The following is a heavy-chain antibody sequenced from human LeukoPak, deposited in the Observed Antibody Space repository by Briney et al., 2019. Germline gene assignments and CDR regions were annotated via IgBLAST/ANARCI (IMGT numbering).Heavy chain of an antibody. CDR2: ISSTSSYI. CDR1: GFTFSSHS. J-gene: IGHJ4*02. Sequence: GGSLRLSCAATGFTFSSHSMNWVRQAPGKGLEWVSSISSTSSYIYYADSVKGRFTISRDNAKNSLYLQMNSLRAEDTAVYYCARDLGGSYDYWGQGTLVTVSS. CDR3: ARDLGGSYDY. D-gene: IGHD1-26*01. V-gene: IGHV3-21*01.